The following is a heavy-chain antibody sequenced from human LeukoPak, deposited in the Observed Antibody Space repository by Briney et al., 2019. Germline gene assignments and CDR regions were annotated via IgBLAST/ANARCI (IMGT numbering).Heavy chain of an antibody. CDR2: IYHSGST. J-gene: IGHJ4*02. CDR1: GGSISSGGYS. Sequence: PSQTLSLTCAVSGGSISSGGYSWSWIRQPPGKGLEWIGYIYHSGSTYYNPSLKSRVTISVDRSKNQFSLKLSSVTAADTAVYYCARSHYYGSSKLDYWGQGTLVTVSS. CDR3: ARSHYYGSSKLDY. V-gene: IGHV4-30-2*01. D-gene: IGHD3-22*01.